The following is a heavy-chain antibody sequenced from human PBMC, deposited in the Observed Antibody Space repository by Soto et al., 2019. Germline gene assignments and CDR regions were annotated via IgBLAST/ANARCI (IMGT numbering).Heavy chain of an antibody. J-gene: IGHJ3*02. D-gene: IGHD3-9*01. CDR1: GFTFSSDW. CDR3: ARDGENTYYDILTGLDAFDI. Sequence: AGGSLRLSCAASGFTFSSDWMHWVRQAPGKGLVWVSRINTDGSDTSYADSVKGRFTISRDNAKNSLYLQMNSLRAEDTAVYYCARDGENTYYDILTGLDAFDIWGQGTMVTVSS. CDR2: INTDGSDT. V-gene: IGHV3-74*01.